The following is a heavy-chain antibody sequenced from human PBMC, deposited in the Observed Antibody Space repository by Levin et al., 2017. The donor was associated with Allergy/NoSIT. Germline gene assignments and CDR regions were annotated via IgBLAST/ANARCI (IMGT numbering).Heavy chain of an antibody. CDR1: GYTFTGYY. Sequence: ASVKVSCKASGYTFTGYYLHWVRQAPGQGLEWMGWINPNSGGASYAQKFQGGVTMTRDTSISTAYMELSRLKSDDTAIYYCARGIRGELLQPFDYWGQGTLVTVSS. D-gene: IGHD1-26*01. CDR2: INPNSGGA. J-gene: IGHJ4*02. CDR3: ARGIRGELLQPFDY. V-gene: IGHV1-2*02.